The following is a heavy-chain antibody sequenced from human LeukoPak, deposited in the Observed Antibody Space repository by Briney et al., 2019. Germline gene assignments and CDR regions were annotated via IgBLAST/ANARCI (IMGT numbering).Heavy chain of an antibody. CDR1: GFTFSTYA. D-gene: IGHD6-13*01. CDR2: MSYDGTSE. J-gene: IGHJ4*02. V-gene: IGHV3-30-3*01. CDR3: ATNTSSWSFDY. Sequence: GGSLRLSCAASGFTFSTYAMHWVRQAPGKGLDWVAVMSYDGTSEYYADSVRGRFTISRDNSKNTLYLQMHSLRAEDTAVYYCATNTSSWSFDYWGQGTLVTVSS.